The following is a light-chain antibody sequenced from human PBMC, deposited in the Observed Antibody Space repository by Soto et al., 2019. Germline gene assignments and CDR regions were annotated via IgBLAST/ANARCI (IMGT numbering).Light chain of an antibody. CDR1: QSVNSL. V-gene: IGKV3-11*01. CDR2: DAS. CDR3: QQRSNWPT. J-gene: IGKJ2*01. Sequence: EIVLTQSPATLSLSPGERDTLSCRASQSVNSLLAWYHQKPGQAPRLLIYDASNRATGTPARFSGSGSGTDFTLTISSLEPEDFGVYYCQQRSNWPTFGQGTKLEIK.